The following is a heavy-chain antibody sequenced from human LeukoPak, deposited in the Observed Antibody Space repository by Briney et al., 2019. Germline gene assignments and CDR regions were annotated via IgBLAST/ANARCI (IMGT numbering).Heavy chain of an antibody. J-gene: IGHJ6*02. CDR2: ICSTSSCI. CDR3: ARDQWDPITIFGVASYGMDV. Sequence: GGSLRLSCAASGFTFNSYSMNWVRQAPGKGLEWVSSICSTSSCIYYADSVKGRFTISRDNAKNSLYLQMNSLRAEDTAVYYCARDQWDPITIFGVASYGMDVWGQGTTVTVSS. D-gene: IGHD3-3*01. V-gene: IGHV3-21*01. CDR1: GFTFNSYS.